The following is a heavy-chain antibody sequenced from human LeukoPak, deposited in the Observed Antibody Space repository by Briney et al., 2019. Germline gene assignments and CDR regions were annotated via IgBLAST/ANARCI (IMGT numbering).Heavy chain of an antibody. Sequence: SETLSLTCTVSGGSISSYYWSWIRQPPGKGLEWIGYIYYSGSTNYNPSLKSRVTISVDTSKNQFSLKPSSVTAADTAVYYCARSTYSNYDDYWGQGTLVTVSS. J-gene: IGHJ4*02. V-gene: IGHV4-59*01. CDR2: IYYSGST. CDR3: ARSTYSNYDDY. D-gene: IGHD4-11*01. CDR1: GGSISSYY.